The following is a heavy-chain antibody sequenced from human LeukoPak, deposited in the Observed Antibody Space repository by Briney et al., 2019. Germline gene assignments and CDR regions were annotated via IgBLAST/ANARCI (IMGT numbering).Heavy chain of an antibody. V-gene: IGHV3-23*01. CDR3: AKDKHYYDSSGPDY. J-gene: IGHJ4*02. Sequence: GGSLRLSCAASGFTFSSYAMSWVRQAPGKGLEWVSAISGSGGSTYYADSVKGRFTISRDNSKNTLYLQMNSLRAVDTAVYYCAKDKHYYDSSGPDYWGQGTLVTVSS. D-gene: IGHD3-22*01. CDR1: GFTFSSYA. CDR2: ISGSGGST.